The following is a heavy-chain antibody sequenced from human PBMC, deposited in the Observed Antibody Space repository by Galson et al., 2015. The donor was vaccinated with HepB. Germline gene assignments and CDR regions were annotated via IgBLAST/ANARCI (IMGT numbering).Heavy chain of an antibody. CDR1: GLTFKNYP. V-gene: IGHV3-23*01. CDR3: AKGISGSYPDYYFDF. CDR2: ISNSGYST. Sequence: SLRLSCAASGLTFKNYPMTWVRQAPGKGLEWVSAISNSGYSTDYADSVKGRFTISRDNSKSTLSLQMSSLRAEDTAVYYCAKGISGSYPDYYFDFWGQGTLVTVSS. D-gene: IGHD1-26*01. J-gene: IGHJ4*02.